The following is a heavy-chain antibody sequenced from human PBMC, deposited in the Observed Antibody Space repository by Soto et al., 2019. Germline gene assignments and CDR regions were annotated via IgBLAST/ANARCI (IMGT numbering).Heavy chain of an antibody. Sequence: SETLSLTCTVSGGSISSSSYYWGWIRQPPGKGLEWIGSIYYSGSTYYNPSLKSRVTISVDTSKNQFSLKLSSVTAADTAVYYCARQGLLWMSFDYWGQGTQVTVST. V-gene: IGHV4-39*01. CDR3: ARQGLLWMSFDY. CDR1: GGSISSSSYY. D-gene: IGHD3-10*01. J-gene: IGHJ4*02. CDR2: IYYSGST.